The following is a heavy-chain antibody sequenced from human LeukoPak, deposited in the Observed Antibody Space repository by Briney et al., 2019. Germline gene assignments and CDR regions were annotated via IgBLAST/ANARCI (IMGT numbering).Heavy chain of an antibody. J-gene: IGHJ6*02. Sequence: VQPGGSLRLSCTATGFTFSNYWMRWVRQTPEKGLEWVANIKQDGSETVYVDSVKGRFTISRDNAQSSLYLQMNSLRAEDTAVYYCARDPYSSSWSYGMDVWGQGTAVTVSS. CDR1: GFTFSNYW. CDR2: IKQDGSET. CDR3: ARDPYSSSWSYGMDV. D-gene: IGHD6-13*01. V-gene: IGHV3-7*05.